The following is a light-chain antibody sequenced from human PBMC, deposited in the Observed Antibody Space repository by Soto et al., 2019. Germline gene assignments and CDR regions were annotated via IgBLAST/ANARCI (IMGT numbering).Light chain of an antibody. CDR1: QDIGVR. V-gene: IGKV1-12*01. Sequence: IQMTQSEAFVSASIGDRVAITCRASQDIGVRLAWFQQKPGKAPKHLIHSASNLQSGVPSTFSGSGSGTDFTLTINSLHPEDFATYYCLQVNNFPRTFGQGTKVDI. CDR2: SAS. CDR3: LQVNNFPRT. J-gene: IGKJ1*01.